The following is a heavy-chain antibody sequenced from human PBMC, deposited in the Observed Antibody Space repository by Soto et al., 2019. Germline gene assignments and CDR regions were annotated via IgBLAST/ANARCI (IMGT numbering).Heavy chain of an antibody. D-gene: IGHD3-22*01. CDR3: ARTGSDYYHDFDY. Sequence: QVQLQESGPGLVKPSETLSLTCAVSGGSIRSYYWSWIRQPPGKGLEWIGYIYHSGSTNYSPSLKSRVTISVDTSKNQFSRKLTSVTAADTAVYYCARTGSDYYHDFDYWGQGTLVTVSS. J-gene: IGHJ4*02. CDR2: IYHSGST. CDR1: GGSIRSYY. V-gene: IGHV4-59*01.